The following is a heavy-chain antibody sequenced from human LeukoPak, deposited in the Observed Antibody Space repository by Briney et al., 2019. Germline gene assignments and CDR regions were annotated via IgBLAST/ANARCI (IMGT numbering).Heavy chain of an antibody. J-gene: IGHJ4*02. CDR3: ATRTQDNTYYYDSSGYYYFDY. V-gene: IGHV1-24*01. CDR2: FDPEDGET. Sequence: GASGKVSCKVSGYTVTELSMHWARRARGKGLEGRGGFDPEDGETIYAQKFQGRVTMTEDTSTDTAYMELSSLRSEDTAVYYCATRTQDNTYYYDSSGYYYFDYWGQGTLVTVSS. CDR1: GYTVTELS. D-gene: IGHD3-22*01.